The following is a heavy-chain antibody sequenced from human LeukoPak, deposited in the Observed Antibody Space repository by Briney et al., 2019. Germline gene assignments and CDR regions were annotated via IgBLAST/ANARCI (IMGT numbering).Heavy chain of an antibody. CDR3: ARTSWFGELLQDDY. D-gene: IGHD3-10*01. CDR1: GGSMRTSNYY. J-gene: IGHJ4*02. Sequence: SETLSLTCIVSGGSMRTSNYYWGWIRQPPGKGLEWIGNMYSSGNTYYNPSLKSRVTISIDTSKNQFSLNLTSVTAADTAVYYCARTSWFGELLQDDYWGQGTLVTVSS. V-gene: IGHV4-39*01. CDR2: MYSSGNT.